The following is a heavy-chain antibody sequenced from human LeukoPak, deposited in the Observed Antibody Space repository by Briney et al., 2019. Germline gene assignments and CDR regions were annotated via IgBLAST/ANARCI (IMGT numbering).Heavy chain of an antibody. CDR2: ISYDGSNK. Sequence: PGGSLRLSCAASGFTFSSYGMHWVRQAPGKGLEWVAVISYDGSNKYYADSVKGRFTISRDNSKNTLYLQMNSLRAEDTSVYYCAKDLRFGGNYWGQGTLVTVSS. D-gene: IGHD3-10*01. V-gene: IGHV3-30*18. CDR3: AKDLRFGGNY. J-gene: IGHJ4*02. CDR1: GFTFSSYG.